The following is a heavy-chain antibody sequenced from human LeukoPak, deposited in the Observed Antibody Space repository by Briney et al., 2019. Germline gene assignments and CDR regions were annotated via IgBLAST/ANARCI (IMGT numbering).Heavy chain of an antibody. D-gene: IGHD2-2*01. J-gene: IGHJ4*02. CDR3: ARVRYCSSTSCR. Sequence: SETLSLTCSVSGGSIESYYWSWIRQPPGKGLEFIGYIAASGTTKHNPSLKSRVTLSMDTSKNQFSLKLRSVTAADTGVYYCARVRYCSSTSCRWGQGTLVTVSS. CDR1: GGSIESYY. CDR2: IAASGTT. V-gene: IGHV4-4*08.